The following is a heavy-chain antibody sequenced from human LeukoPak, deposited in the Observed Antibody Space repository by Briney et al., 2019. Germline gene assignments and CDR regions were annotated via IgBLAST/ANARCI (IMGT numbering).Heavy chain of an antibody. CDR2: ISSSSTNI. V-gene: IGHV3-21*01. Sequence: GGSLRLSCAASGFTFSSYSMNWVRQAPGKGLEWVSSISSSSTNIYYADSVKGRFTISRDNAKNSLYLQMNSLRAEDTAVYYCARDLSVLMIVVAMDVWGQGTTVTVSS. J-gene: IGHJ6*02. CDR1: GFTFSSYS. D-gene: IGHD3-22*01. CDR3: ARDLSVLMIVVAMDV.